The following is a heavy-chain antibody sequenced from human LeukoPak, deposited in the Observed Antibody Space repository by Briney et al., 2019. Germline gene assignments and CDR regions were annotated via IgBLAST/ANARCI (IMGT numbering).Heavy chain of an antibody. D-gene: IGHD6-19*01. CDR3: ARERGEEYSSGWYKTNFFDT. J-gene: IGHJ4*02. CDR2: IYYSGST. CDR1: GGCINSYY. Sequence: SETLSLPCTVSGGCINSYYWSWIRQPPGKGLEWIGYIYYSGSTNYNPSLKSRVTISVDKSKNQFSLKLSSVTAADTALYFCARERGEEYSSGWYKTNFFDTWGQGTRVTVSS. V-gene: IGHV4-59*12.